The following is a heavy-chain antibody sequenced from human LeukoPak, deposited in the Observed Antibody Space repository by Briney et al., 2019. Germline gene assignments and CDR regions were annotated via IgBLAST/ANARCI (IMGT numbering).Heavy chain of an antibody. CDR3: ARSLAGNHYYYMDV. CDR2: MNPYSGIT. J-gene: IGHJ6*03. CDR1: GYTFTNYD. D-gene: IGHD6-19*01. V-gene: IGHV1-8*01. Sequence: GASVKVSCQASGYTFTNYDINWVRQATGQGLEWMGWMNPYSGITGYAQKFQGRVTMTRNTSIRTAYMELSSLRSEDTAVYYCARSLAGNHYYYMDVWGKGTTVTVSS.